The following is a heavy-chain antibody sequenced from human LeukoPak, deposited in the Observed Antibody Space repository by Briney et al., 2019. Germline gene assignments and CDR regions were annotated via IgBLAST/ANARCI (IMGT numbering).Heavy chain of an antibody. CDR1: GGSISSYY. J-gene: IGHJ4*02. CDR3: AICRDGYHFDN. D-gene: IGHD5-24*01. Sequence: SETLSLTCTVSGGSISSYYWSWIRQPPGKGLEWIGYIYYSGSTNYSPSLKSRVTISVDTSKSQFSLKLSSVTAADTAVYYCAICRDGYHFDNWGQGTLVTVSS. V-gene: IGHV4-59*01. CDR2: IYYSGST.